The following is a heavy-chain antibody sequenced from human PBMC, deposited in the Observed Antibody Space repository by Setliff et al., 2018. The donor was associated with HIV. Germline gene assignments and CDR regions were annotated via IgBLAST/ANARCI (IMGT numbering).Heavy chain of an antibody. D-gene: IGHD3-10*01. CDR2: ISNIGII. V-gene: IGHV4-59*08. CDR3: ATGENYYGSGSPSVHYYMDV. CDR1: GGSVGSHF. Sequence: SETSLTCSVSGGSVGSHFWAWIRQTPGKRLDWIGYISNIGIINHNPSLRSRVTTSIDTSKNQLSLKVSSVTAADAAVYYCATGENYYGSGSPSVHYYMDVWGKGTTVTVSS. J-gene: IGHJ6*03.